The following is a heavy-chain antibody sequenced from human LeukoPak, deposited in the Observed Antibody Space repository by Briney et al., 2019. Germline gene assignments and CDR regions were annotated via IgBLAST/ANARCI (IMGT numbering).Heavy chain of an antibody. J-gene: IGHJ4*02. V-gene: IGHV3-7*01. CDR2: IKQDGSEK. D-gene: IGHD1-26*01. CDR3: ARGDIVGAIHFDY. Sequence: EGSLRLSCAASGFTFSSYWMSWVRQAPGKGLEWVANIKQDGSEKYYVDSVKGRFTISRDNAKNSLYLQMNSLRAEDTAVYYCARGDIVGAIHFDYWGQGTLVTVSS. CDR1: GFTFSSYW.